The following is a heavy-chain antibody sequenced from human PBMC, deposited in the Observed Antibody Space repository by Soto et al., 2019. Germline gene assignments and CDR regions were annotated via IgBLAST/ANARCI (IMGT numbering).Heavy chain of an antibody. D-gene: IGHD3-3*01. J-gene: IGHJ6*02. CDR1: GFTFSSYE. V-gene: IGHV3-48*03. Sequence: GGSLRLSCAASGFTFSSYEMNWVRQAPGKGLEWVSYISSSGSTIYYADSVKGRFTISRDNAKNSLYLQMNSLRAEDTAVYYCARGNGGYDFWSGSYYYGMDVWGQGTTVTVSS. CDR2: ISSSGSTI. CDR3: ARGNGGYDFWSGSYYYGMDV.